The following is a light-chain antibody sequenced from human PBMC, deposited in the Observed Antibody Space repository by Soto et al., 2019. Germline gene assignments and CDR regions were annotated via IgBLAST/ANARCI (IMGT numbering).Light chain of an antibody. CDR2: YDS. Sequence: SYELTQPPSGSVAPGKTARITCGGNNIGSKSVHWYQQKPGQAPVLVIYYDSDRPSGIPERCSGSNSGNTATLTISRVEAGDEADYYCQVWDSSSDHVVFGGGTKLTVL. CDR3: QVWDSSSDHVV. V-gene: IGLV3-21*04. CDR1: NIGSKS. J-gene: IGLJ2*01.